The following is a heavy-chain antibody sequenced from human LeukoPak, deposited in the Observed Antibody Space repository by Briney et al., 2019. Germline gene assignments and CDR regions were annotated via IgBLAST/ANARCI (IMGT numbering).Heavy chain of an antibody. D-gene: IGHD2-2*01. CDR3: VKGFCSTITCYGLDP. CDR1: GFTFDHYA. CDR2: INWNSGGV. J-gene: IGHJ5*02. V-gene: IGHV3-9*01. Sequence: GGSLRLSCAASGFTFDHYAMHWVRQAPGRGLEWVSGINWNSGGVGYADSLKGRFTISRDNAKNSLYLQMNSLRPEDTALYYCVKGFCSTITCYGLDPWGHGILATVSS.